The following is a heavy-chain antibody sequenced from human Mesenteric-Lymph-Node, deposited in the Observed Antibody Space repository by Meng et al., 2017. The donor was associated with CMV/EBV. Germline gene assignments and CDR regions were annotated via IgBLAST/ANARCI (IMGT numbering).Heavy chain of an antibody. CDR3: AREDSSSWDEYFQH. D-gene: IGHD6-13*01. Sequence: VCSNSAAWNWIRQSPSRGLEWLGRTYYRSKWYNDYAVSVKSRITINPDTSKNQFSLQLNSVTPEDTAVYYCAREDSSSWDEYFQHWGQGTLVTVSS. CDR2: TYYRSKWYN. J-gene: IGHJ1*01. CDR1: VCSNSAA. V-gene: IGHV6-1*01.